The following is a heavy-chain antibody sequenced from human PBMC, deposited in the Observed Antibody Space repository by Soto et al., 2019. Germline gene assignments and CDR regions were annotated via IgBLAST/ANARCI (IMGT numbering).Heavy chain of an antibody. V-gene: IGHV1-2*04. CDR2: INPNSGGT. D-gene: IGHD3-16*02. CDR3: ARGVNDYVWGSYRQNWFDP. Sequence: ASVKVSCKASGYTFTGYYMHWVRQAPGQGLEWMGWINPNSGGTNYAQKFQGWVTMTRDTSISTAYMELSRLRSDDTAVYYCARGVNDYVWGSYRQNWFDPWGQGNLVTVSS. CDR1: GYTFTGYY. J-gene: IGHJ5*02.